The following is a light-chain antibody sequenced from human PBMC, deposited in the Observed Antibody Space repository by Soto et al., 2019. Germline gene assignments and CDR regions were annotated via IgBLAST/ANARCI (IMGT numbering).Light chain of an antibody. CDR2: RTD. CDR1: GSNIGTNT. CDR3: TAWEGSLDGRV. Sequence: QSVLTQPPSASGTPGQRVTISCSGSGSNIGTNTVNWYQQLPGTAPKLLIYRTDQRPAGIPDRFSGSKSGTSASLDISGLQSDDEADYYCTAWEGSLDGRVFGGGTKLTVL. J-gene: IGLJ3*02. V-gene: IGLV1-44*01.